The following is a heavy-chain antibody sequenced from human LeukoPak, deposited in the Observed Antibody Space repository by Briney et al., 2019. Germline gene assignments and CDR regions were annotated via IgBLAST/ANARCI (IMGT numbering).Heavy chain of an antibody. CDR2: ISGSGTNT. J-gene: IGHJ4*02. CDR1: GFTFSNHA. V-gene: IGHV3-23*01. D-gene: IGHD2-15*01. Sequence: GGSLRLSCAGSGFTFSNHAMSWVRQAPGQGLEWVSSISGSGTNTYYAASVKGRFTISRDNSKNTLYLQMSSLRAEDTAIYYCGKGGLPGIVVVIAAPPAYWGQGTLVTVSS. CDR3: GKGGLPGIVVVIAAPPAY.